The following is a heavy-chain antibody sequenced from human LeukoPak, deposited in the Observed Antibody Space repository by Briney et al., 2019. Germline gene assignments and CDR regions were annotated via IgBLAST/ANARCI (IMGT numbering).Heavy chain of an antibody. Sequence: RASVKVSCKASGYTFTSYGISWVRQAPGQGLEWMGWISAYNGNTNYAQKLQGRVTMTTDTSTSTAYMELRSLRSDDTAVYYCARGPGYYDILTGYYSTLDYWGLGTLVTVSS. CDR2: ISAYNGNT. D-gene: IGHD3-9*01. CDR3: ARGPGYYDILTGYYSTLDY. V-gene: IGHV1-18*01. J-gene: IGHJ4*02. CDR1: GYTFTSYG.